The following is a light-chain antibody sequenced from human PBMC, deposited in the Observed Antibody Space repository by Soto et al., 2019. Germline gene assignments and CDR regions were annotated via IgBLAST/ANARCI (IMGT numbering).Light chain of an antibody. CDR1: QRFIIIY. V-gene: IGKV3-20*01. Sequence: EIVLTQSPGTLSLSRGERATLSCRASQRFIIIYLAWYQQKPGQAPRLLIYGASSRATGIPDRFSGSGSGTDFTLTISRLEPEDFAVYYCQQYGSSALTFGGGTKVDIK. CDR3: QQYGSSALT. J-gene: IGKJ4*01. CDR2: GAS.